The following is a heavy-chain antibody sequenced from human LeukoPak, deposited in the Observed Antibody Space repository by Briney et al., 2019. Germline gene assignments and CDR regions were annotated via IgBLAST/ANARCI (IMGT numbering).Heavy chain of an antibody. CDR3: ARERAYYDILPRWFDP. V-gene: IGHV4-34*01. D-gene: IGHD3-9*01. Sequence: SETLSLTCAVYGGSFSGYYWSWIRQPPGKGLEWIGEINHSGSTNYNPSLKSRVTISVDTSKNQFSLKLSSVTAADTAVYYCARERAYYDILPRWFDPWGQGTLVTVSS. CDR1: GGSFSGYY. CDR2: INHSGST. J-gene: IGHJ5*02.